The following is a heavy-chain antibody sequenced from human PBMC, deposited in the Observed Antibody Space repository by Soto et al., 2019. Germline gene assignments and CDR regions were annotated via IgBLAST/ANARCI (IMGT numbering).Heavy chain of an antibody. V-gene: IGHV3-30-3*01. J-gene: IGHJ3*02. CDR2: ISYDGSNK. CDR3: ARVSGDDAFDI. Sequence: GGSLRLSCAASGFTFSSYAMHWVRQAPGKGLEWVAVISYDGSNKYYADSVKGRFTISRDNSKNTLYLQMNSLRAEDTAVYYCARVSGDDAFDIWGQGTMVTVS. D-gene: IGHD1-26*01. CDR1: GFTFSSYA.